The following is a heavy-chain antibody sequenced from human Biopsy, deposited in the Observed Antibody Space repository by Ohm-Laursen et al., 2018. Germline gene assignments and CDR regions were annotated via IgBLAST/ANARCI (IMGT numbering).Heavy chain of an antibody. D-gene: IGHD4-17*01. CDR3: TKDQDYGDYGMDV. CDR1: GFTFDDHA. Sequence: SLRLSCTASGFTFDDHAMHWVRQPPGKGLEWVSGISWNSDKIGYADSVKGRSTISRDNAKNSLYLQMNSLRAEDTAFYYCTKDQDYGDYGMDVWGQGTTVTVSS. CDR2: ISWNSDKI. J-gene: IGHJ6*02. V-gene: IGHV3-9*01.